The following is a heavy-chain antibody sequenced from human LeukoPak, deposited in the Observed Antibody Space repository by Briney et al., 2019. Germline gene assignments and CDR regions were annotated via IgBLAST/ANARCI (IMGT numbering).Heavy chain of an antibody. Sequence: PSETLSLTCTVSGGSISNYYWNWIRQPAGKGLEWIGRIYATGSTNYNPSLKGRVTMSVDTSKNQFSLNLSSVTAADTAVYFCARGNPYSSGWSFDYWGQGTLVTVSS. J-gene: IGHJ4*02. V-gene: IGHV4-4*07. CDR2: IYATGST. CDR1: GGSISNYY. D-gene: IGHD6-19*01. CDR3: ARGNPYSSGWSFDY.